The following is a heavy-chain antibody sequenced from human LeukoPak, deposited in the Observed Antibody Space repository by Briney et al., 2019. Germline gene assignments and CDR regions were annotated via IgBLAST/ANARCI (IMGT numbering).Heavy chain of an antibody. D-gene: IGHD3-9*01. Sequence: SQTLSLTRTVSGGSISSGGYYWSWIRQHPGKGLEWIGYIYYSGSTYYNPSLKSRVTISVDTSKNQFSLKLSSVTAADTAVYYCARGSIFHYYYGMDVWGQGTTVTVSS. V-gene: IGHV4-31*03. CDR1: GGSISSGGYY. J-gene: IGHJ6*02. CDR2: IYYSGST. CDR3: ARGSIFHYYYGMDV.